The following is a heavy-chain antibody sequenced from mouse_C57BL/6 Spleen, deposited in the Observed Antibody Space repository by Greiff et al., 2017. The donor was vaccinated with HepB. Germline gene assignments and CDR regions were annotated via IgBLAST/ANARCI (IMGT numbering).Heavy chain of an antibody. V-gene: IGHV1-50*01. CDR2: IDPSDSYT. D-gene: IGHD2-3*01. CDR1: GYTFTSYW. Sequence: QVQLQQPGAELVKPGASVKLSCKASGYTFTSYWMQWVKQRPGQGLEWIGEIDPSDSYTNYNQKFKGKATLTVDPSSSTAYMQLSSLTSEDSAVYYCARRVTHYFDYWGQGTTLTVSS. J-gene: IGHJ2*01. CDR3: ARRVTHYFDY.